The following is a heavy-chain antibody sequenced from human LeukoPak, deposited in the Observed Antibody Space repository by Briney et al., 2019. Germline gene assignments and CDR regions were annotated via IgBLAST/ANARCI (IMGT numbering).Heavy chain of an antibody. CDR1: LYTFTSYY. J-gene: IGHJ3*02. Sequence: APVKISCKASLYTFTSYYMHCVRQAPGQELEWMGIINPSGGSTSYAQKFQSRVTMTRETATSTVYMELRSLRSEDTAVYYCARGGVGYCRGGSCYSDAFDIWGQGTMVTVSS. CDR3: ARGGVGYCRGGSCYSDAFDI. CDR2: INPSGGST. V-gene: IGHV1-46*01. D-gene: IGHD2-15*01.